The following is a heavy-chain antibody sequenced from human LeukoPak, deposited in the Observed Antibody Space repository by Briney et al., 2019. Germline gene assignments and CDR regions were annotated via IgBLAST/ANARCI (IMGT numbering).Heavy chain of an antibody. D-gene: IGHD1-7*01. CDR3: ARGITGTTWWFDP. J-gene: IGHJ5*02. CDR2: IIPIFGTA. V-gene: IGHV1-69*05. Sequence: SVEVSCKASGGILSSYAISWVRQAPGQGLEWMGGIIPIFGTANYAQKFQGRVTITTDESTSTAYMELSSLRSEDTAVYYCARGITGTTWWFDPWGQGTLVTVSS. CDR1: GGILSSYA.